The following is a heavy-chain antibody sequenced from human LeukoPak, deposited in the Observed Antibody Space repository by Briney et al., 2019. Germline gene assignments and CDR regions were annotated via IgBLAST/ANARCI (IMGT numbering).Heavy chain of an antibody. CDR3: ARIHDYGDYAFDK. D-gene: IGHD4-17*01. V-gene: IGHV4-59*08. Sequence: SETLSLTCSVSGGSITPYYWSWIRQPPGKGLEYIGYISYTGSTNPNPSLKSRLTISVDTSKNQVSLKLRSVTAADTAVYYCARIHDYGDYAFDKWGQGTRVTVSS. CDR2: ISYTGST. CDR1: GGSITPYY. J-gene: IGHJ4*02.